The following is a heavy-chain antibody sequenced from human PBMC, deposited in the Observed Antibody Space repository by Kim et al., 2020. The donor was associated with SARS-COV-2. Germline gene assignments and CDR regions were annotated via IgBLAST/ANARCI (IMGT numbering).Heavy chain of an antibody. CDR3: VRYGRYYGAVH. V-gene: IGHV3-64D*06. CDR2: TTRSGDGS. D-gene: IGHD3-10*01. CDR1: GFIFSDYA. Sequence: GGSLRLSCSASGFIFSDYAMHWVRRAPGKGLEYVSATTRSGDGSFFSASVEGRFTVSRDNSKNTLYLQMNSLRPEDTSVYYCVRYGRYYGAVHWGQGTLVTVSS. J-gene: IGHJ4*02.